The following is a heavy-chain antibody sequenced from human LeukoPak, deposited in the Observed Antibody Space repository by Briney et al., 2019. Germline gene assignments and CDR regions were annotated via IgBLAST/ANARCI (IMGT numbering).Heavy chain of an antibody. Sequence: PSETLSLTCTVSGGSISSGDYYWSWLRQPPGTGLEWVGCIYYSGSTYYNPSLKSRVTISVDTSKNQFSLKLSSVTAADTAVYYCARGGGLGAYYFDYWGQGTLVTVSS. CDR3: ARGGGLGAYYFDY. CDR2: IYYSGST. J-gene: IGHJ4*02. V-gene: IGHV4-30-4*08. D-gene: IGHD3-16*01. CDR1: GGSISSGDYY.